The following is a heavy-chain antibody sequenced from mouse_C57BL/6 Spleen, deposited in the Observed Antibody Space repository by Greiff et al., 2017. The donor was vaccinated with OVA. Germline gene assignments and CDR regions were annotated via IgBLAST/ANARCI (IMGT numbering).Heavy chain of an antibody. D-gene: IGHD2-4*01. Sequence: VKLQESGAELVKPGASVKLSCKASGYTFTEYTIHWVKQRSGQGLEWIGWFYPGSGSIKYNEKFKDKATLTADKSSSTVYMELSRLTSEDSAVYFCARHEEGGYDYDGPWFAYWGQGTLVTVSA. CDR1: GYTFTEYT. J-gene: IGHJ3*01. CDR2: FYPGSGSI. CDR3: ARHEEGGYDYDGPWFAY. V-gene: IGHV1-62-2*01.